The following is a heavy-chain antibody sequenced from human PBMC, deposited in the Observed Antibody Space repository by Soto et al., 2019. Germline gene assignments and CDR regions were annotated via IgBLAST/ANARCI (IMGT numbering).Heavy chain of an antibody. CDR1: GFSISTTGVG. J-gene: IGHJ4*01. V-gene: IGHV2-5*02. D-gene: IGHD1-20*01. CDR2: TYWDNDN. Sequence: QIPLKESGPTLVKPTQPLTLTCTSSGFSISTTGVGVGWIRQPPGQALEWLAFTYWDNDNGYTPSLKRRLTVDKDASKSLVFLLMTHMDPVDTATYYCAHRRGGYNWDDGYFDYWGPGTLVTVS. CDR3: AHRRGGYNWDDGYFDY.